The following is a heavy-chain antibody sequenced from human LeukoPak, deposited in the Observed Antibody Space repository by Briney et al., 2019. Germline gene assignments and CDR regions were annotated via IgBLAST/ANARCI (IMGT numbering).Heavy chain of an antibody. D-gene: IGHD5-12*01. CDR3: ARGRWLRHWFDP. CDR1: GYTFTSYD. CDR2: MNPNSGNT. J-gene: IGHJ5*02. V-gene: IGHV1-8*01. Sequence: ASVKVSCKASGYTFTSYDINWVRQATGQGLEWMGWMNPNSGNTGYAQKFQGRVTMTRNTSISIAYMELSSLRSEDTAVYYCARGRWLRHWFDPWGQGTLVTVSS.